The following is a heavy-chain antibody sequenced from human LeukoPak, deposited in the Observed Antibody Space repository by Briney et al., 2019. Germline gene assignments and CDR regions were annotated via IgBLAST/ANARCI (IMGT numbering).Heavy chain of an antibody. D-gene: IGHD3-22*01. Sequence: SETLSLTCTVSGGSISSGSYYWSWIRQPPGKGLEWIGRIYSTGSSNYNPSLKSRVSISMDTSKNQFSLKLTSATAADTAMYYCAREDYYDTNGYYPFDYWGQGTLVTVS. J-gene: IGHJ4*02. V-gene: IGHV4-61*02. CDR3: AREDYYDTNGYYPFDY. CDR1: GGSISSGSYY. CDR2: IYSTGSS.